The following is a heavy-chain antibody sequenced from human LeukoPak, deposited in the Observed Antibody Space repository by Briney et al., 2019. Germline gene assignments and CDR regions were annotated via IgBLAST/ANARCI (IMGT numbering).Heavy chain of an antibody. V-gene: IGHV3-33*01. D-gene: IGHD2-2*01. J-gene: IGHJ4*02. Sequence: GGSLRLSCAASGFTFNDFGMHWVRQAPGKGLEWVAVIWYDGTKTYYADSVKGRFTISRDDSKNTLYLQMNSLRPEDTALYHCARDLCSTTSCLDYWGQGTLVTVSS. CDR2: IWYDGTKT. CDR3: ARDLCSTTSCLDY. CDR1: GFTFNDFG.